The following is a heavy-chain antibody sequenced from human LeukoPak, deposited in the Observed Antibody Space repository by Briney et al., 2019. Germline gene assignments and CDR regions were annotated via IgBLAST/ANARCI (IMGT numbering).Heavy chain of an antibody. CDR2: IYYSGSN. CDR3: ARAARGYSGYVWFDYYYYYYMDV. Sequence: PSETLSLTCTVSGGSISSGCYYWIWLRQHPGKGLEWIGYIYYSGSNYDNPSLKSRVTISIDTSKNQFSLKLSSVTAADTAVYYCARAARGYSGYVWFDYYYYYYMDVWGKGTTVTVSS. CDR1: GGSISSGCYY. J-gene: IGHJ6*03. V-gene: IGHV4-31*03. D-gene: IGHD5-12*01.